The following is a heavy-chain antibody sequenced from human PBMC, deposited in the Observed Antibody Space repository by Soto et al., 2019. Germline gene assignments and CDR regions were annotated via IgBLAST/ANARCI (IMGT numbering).Heavy chain of an antibody. CDR2: IIPIFGTA. V-gene: IGHV1-69*13. D-gene: IGHD6-19*01. CDR3: ARDPHRAAVAGTYAFDI. J-gene: IGHJ3*02. CDR1: GGTFSSYA. Sequence: SVKVSCKASGGTFSSYAISWVRQAPGQGLEWMGGIIPIFGTANYAQKFQGRVTITADESTSTAYMELSSLRSEDTAVYYCARDPHRAAVAGTYAFDIWGQGTMVTV.